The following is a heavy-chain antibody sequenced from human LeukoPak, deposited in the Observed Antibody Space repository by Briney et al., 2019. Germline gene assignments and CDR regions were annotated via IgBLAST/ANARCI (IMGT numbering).Heavy chain of an antibody. V-gene: IGHV4-59*01. CDR3: ARLRSLRSYYFDY. Sequence: SETLSLTCTVSDDSISDYYRGWIRQPPGKGLEWIGYFYNSGRSTYNPSLKSRVTISADTSKNHFSLKLNSVTTADTAVYYCARLRSLRSYYFDYWGQGTLVTVSS. J-gene: IGHJ4*02. D-gene: IGHD5/OR15-5a*01. CDR1: DDSISDYY. CDR2: FYNSGRS.